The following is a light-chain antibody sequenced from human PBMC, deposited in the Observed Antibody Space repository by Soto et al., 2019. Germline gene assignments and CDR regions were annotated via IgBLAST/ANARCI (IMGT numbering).Light chain of an antibody. CDR2: GAS. CDR1: QSVSTK. CDR3: QQYNNWPPMYT. Sequence: EIVMTQSPANLSVSPGERATLSCRASQSVSTKLAWYQHKPGQAPRLLIYGASTRATGIPARFSGSGSGTEFTLTISSLQSEDFAVYYCQQYNNWPPMYTFGQGTKLEIK. V-gene: IGKV3-15*01. J-gene: IGKJ2*01.